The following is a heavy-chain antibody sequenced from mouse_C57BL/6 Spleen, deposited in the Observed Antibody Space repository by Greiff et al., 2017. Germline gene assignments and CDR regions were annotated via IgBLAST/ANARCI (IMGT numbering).Heavy chain of an antibody. CDR2: IHPNSGST. V-gene: IGHV1-64*01. CDR3: ARPPSYGSRKGLDWYFDV. D-gene: IGHD1-1*01. CDR1: GYTFTSYW. Sequence: QVQLQQPGAELVKPGASVKLSCKASGYTFTSYWMHWVKQRPGQGLEWIGMIHPNSGSTNYNEKFKSKATLTVDKSSSTAYMQLSSLTSEDSAVYYCARPPSYGSRKGLDWYFDVWGTGTTVTVSS. J-gene: IGHJ1*03.